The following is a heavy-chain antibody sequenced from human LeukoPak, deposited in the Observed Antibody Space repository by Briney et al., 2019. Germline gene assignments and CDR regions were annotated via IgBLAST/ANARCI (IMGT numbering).Heavy chain of an antibody. CDR2: ISYDGSNK. D-gene: IGHD3-22*01. V-gene: IGHV3-30-3*01. J-gene: IGHJ4*02. CDR3: ARDTPYQFERFFPYDSSGYYDY. Sequence: GRSLRLSCAASGFTFSSYAMHGVRQAPGKGLEGVAVISYDGSNKYYADSVKGRFTISRDNSKNTLYLQMNSLRAEETAVYYCARDTPYQFERFFPYDSSGYYDYWGQGTLVTVSS. CDR1: GFTFSSYA.